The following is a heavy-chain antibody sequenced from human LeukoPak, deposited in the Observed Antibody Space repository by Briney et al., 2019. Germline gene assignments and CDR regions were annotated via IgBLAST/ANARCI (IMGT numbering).Heavy chain of an antibody. CDR1: GGSITNSNYF. D-gene: IGHD2-2*01. Sequence: SETLSLTCTVSGGSITNSNYFWGWIRQPPGKGLEWIGNIYYSGTTHYSPSLKSRVTISVDTSKNHFSLKLTSVTASDTAVYYCARSYCRSATCYAVGAFEIWGQGTMVTVSS. CDR3: ARSYCRSATCYAVGAFEI. V-gene: IGHV4-39*01. CDR2: IYYSGTT. J-gene: IGHJ3*02.